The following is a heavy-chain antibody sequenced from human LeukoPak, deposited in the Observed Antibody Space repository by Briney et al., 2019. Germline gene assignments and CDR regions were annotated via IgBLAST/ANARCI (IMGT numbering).Heavy chain of an antibody. D-gene: IGHD3-10*01. CDR3: ARPPPYYYSSGKYYFDY. Sequence: GESLKISCTGPGYSFTSHWIAWVRQMPGKGLEWMGIIYPDDSDTRYSPSFQGQVTISADKSISTAYLQWSSLKASDTAVYYCARPPPYYYSSGKYYFDYWGQGTLVTVSS. CDR1: GYSFTSHW. V-gene: IGHV5-51*01. CDR2: IYPDDSDT. J-gene: IGHJ4*02.